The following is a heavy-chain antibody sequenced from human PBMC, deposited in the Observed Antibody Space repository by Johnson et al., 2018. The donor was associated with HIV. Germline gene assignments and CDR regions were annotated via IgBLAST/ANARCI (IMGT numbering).Heavy chain of an antibody. CDR1: GFTFSSYG. Sequence: MQLVESGGGVVQPGRSLRLSCAASGFTFSSYGMHWVRQAPGKGLEWVAVISYDGSNKYYADSVKGRFTISRDNSKNTLHLQMNSLRAEDTAVYYCAKGLIMIVFGGGLAHDAFDMWGQGTMVTVSS. D-gene: IGHD3-16*01. J-gene: IGHJ3*02. V-gene: IGHV3-30*18. CDR2: ISYDGSNK. CDR3: AKGLIMIVFGGGLAHDAFDM.